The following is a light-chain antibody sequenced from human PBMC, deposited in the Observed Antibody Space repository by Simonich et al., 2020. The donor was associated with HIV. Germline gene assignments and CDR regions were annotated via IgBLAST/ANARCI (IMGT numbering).Light chain of an antibody. CDR1: NIGSES. CDR3: QVWDSSSDHVV. J-gene: IGLJ2*01. CDR2: DDN. Sequence: SDVLTPPPSVSVAPGKTARITCGGKNIGSESVHWYQQKAGPAPVMVVYDDNDRPSGIPERFAGSNSGNTATLSISRVEAGVEADYYCQVWDSSSDHVVFGGGTKLTVL. V-gene: IGLV3-21*03.